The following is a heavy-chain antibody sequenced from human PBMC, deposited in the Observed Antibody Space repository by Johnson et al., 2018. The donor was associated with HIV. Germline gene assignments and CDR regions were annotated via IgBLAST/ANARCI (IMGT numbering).Heavy chain of an antibody. Sequence: VQLVESGGGLVQPGGSLRLSCAASGFTVSSNYMTWVRQAPGKGLEWVSAISWDGGSTYYADSVKGRFTISRDNSKNTLYLQMNSLRAEDTAVYYCARDTTTVDLGAFDIWGQGTMVTVSS. CDR1: GFTVSSNY. CDR3: ARDTTTVDLGAFDI. CDR2: ISWDGGST. D-gene: IGHD4-23*01. J-gene: IGHJ3*02. V-gene: IGHV3-23*04.